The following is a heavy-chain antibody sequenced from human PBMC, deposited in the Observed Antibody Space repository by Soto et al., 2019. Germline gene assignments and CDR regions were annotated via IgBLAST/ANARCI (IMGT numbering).Heavy chain of an antibody. Sequence: EVQLVESGGGLVQPGGSLRLSCAASGLTFSSYSMNWVRQAPGKGLEWVSDISTSSTTIHYADSVKGRFTISRDNAMNSLYLQMNSLRAEDTAVYYCVMGYYFDYWGQGTLVTVSS. J-gene: IGHJ4*02. V-gene: IGHV3-48*01. CDR2: ISTSSTTI. D-gene: IGHD2-8*01. CDR3: VMGYYFDY. CDR1: GLTFSSYS.